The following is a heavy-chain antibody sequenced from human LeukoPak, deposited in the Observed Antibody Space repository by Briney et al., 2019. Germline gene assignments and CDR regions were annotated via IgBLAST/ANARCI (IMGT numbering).Heavy chain of an antibody. CDR2: IWYDGSNK. CDR3: AKLEYSSTTSDY. J-gene: IGHJ4*02. Sequence: PGGSLRLSCAASGFTFSSYGMHWVRQAPGKGLEWVAVIWYDGSNKYYADSVKGRFTISRDNSKNTLYLQMNSLRAEDTAVYYCAKLEYSSTTSDYWGQGTLVTVSS. V-gene: IGHV3-33*06. CDR1: GFTFSSYG. D-gene: IGHD6-6*01.